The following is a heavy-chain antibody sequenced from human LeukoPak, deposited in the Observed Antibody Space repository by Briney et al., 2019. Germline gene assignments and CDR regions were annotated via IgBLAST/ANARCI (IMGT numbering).Heavy chain of an antibody. J-gene: IGHJ4*02. D-gene: IGHD1-7*01. CDR2: INSDGSST. V-gene: IGHV3-74*01. CDR3: ARVRYENWNYAY. Sequence: GGSLRLSCAASGFTFSDYYMSWIRQAPGKGLVWVSRINSDGSSTSYADSVKGRFTISRDNAKNTLYLQMNSLRAEDTAVYYCARVRYENWNYAYWGQGTLVTVSS. CDR1: GFTFSDYY.